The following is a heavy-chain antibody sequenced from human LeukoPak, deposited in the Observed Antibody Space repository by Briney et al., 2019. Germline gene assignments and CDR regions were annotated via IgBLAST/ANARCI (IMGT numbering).Heavy chain of an antibody. Sequence: SVKVSCKASGGTFSSYAISWVRQAPGQGLEWMGGIIPIFGTANYAQKFQGRVTITADKSTSTAYMELSSLRSEDTAVYYRWGVTVYISPRGFAPGGRGTLVTVP. D-gene: IGHD3-10*01. CDR2: IIPIFGTA. CDR1: GGTFSSYA. J-gene: IGHJ5*02. V-gene: IGHV1-69*06. CDR3: WGVTVYISPRGFAP.